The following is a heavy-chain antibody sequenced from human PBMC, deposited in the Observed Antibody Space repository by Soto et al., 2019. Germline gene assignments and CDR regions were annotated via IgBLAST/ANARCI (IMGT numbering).Heavy chain of an antibody. CDR1: GGSISSGDYY. Sequence: QVQLQASGPGLVKPSQTLSLTCTVSGGSISSGDYYWSWIRQHPGKGLEWTGYLYYSGSTYYNPSHERRITITGDTSKNQFTLKLSSVTVADTAVYYCARSHDYGEYGYYFDYWGHGTPVTV. CDR2: LYYSGST. J-gene: IGHJ4*03. D-gene: IGHD4-17*01. CDR3: ARSHDYGEYGYYFDY. V-gene: IGHV4-31*03.